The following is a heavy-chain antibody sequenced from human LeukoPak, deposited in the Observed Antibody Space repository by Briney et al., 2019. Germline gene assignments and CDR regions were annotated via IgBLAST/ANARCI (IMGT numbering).Heavy chain of an antibody. Sequence: SETLSLTCAVYGGSFSGYYWSWIRQPPGKGLEWIGEINHSGSTNYNPSLKSRVTISVDTSKNQFSLKLSSVTAADTAVYYCARGDLGYYYYYYGMDVWGQGTTVTVSS. CDR2: INHSGST. D-gene: IGHD6-25*01. CDR3: ARGDLGYYYYYYGMDV. J-gene: IGHJ6*02. V-gene: IGHV4-34*01. CDR1: GGSFSGYY.